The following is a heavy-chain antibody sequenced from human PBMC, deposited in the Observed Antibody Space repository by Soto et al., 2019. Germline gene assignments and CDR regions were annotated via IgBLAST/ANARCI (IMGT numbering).Heavy chain of an antibody. CDR1: GYSFTNYW. D-gene: IGHD3-10*01. J-gene: IGHJ6*02. CDR3: ARHRAWFGELLNSYGMDL. V-gene: IGHV5-51*01. Sequence: LGESLKISCKGSGYSFTNYWIGWVRQMPGKGLEWMGIIYPGDSDTRYSPSFQGQVTISADKSISTAYLQWSSLKASDTAMYYCARHRAWFGELLNSYGMDLWGQGTTVTVSS. CDR2: IYPGDSDT.